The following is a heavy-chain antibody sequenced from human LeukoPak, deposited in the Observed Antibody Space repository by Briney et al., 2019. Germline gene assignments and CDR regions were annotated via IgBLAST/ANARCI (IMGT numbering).Heavy chain of an antibody. D-gene: IGHD3-16*01. CDR3: ARHGGYVALAFDI. V-gene: IGHV4-61*02. J-gene: IGHJ3*02. CDR2: IYTSGST. Sequence: PSETLSLTCTVSGGSISSGSYYWSWIRQPAGKGLEWIGRIYTSGSTNYNPSLKSRVTISVDTSKNQFSLKLSSVTAADTAVYYCARHGGYVALAFDIWGQGTMVTVSS. CDR1: GGSISSGSYY.